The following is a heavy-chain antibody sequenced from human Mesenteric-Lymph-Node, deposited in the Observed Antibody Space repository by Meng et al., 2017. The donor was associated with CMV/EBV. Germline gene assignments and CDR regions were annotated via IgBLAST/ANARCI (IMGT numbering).Heavy chain of an antibody. CDR1: GDSVTSYY. D-gene: IGHD1-1*01. Sequence: SETLSLTCTVSGDSVTSYYWSWIRQPPGKGLEWIGYIYYSGSTNYNPSLESRVTISIDAPKNQFSLKLSFVTAADTAVYYCAKFSSTGAYYHGMDVWGQGTTVTVSS. CDR3: AKFSSTGAYYHGMDV. CDR2: IYYSGST. V-gene: IGHV4-59*02. J-gene: IGHJ6*02.